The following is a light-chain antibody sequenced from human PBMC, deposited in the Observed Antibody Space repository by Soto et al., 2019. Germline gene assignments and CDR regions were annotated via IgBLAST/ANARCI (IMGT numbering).Light chain of an antibody. V-gene: IGLV2-14*02. J-gene: IGLJ1*01. CDR2: EVS. CDR3: SSYTSSSTPV. CDR1: NSDVGSYNF. Sequence: QSVLTQPPSASGSPGQSVTISCTGTNSDVGSYNFVSWYQQHPGKAPKLMIYEVSNRPSGVSNRFSGSKSGNTASLTISGLQAEDEADYYCSSYTSSSTPVFGTGTKLTVL.